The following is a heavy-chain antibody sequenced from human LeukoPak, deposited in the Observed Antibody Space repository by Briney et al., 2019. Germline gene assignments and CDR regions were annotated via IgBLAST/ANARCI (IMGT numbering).Heavy chain of an antibody. D-gene: IGHD6-19*01. Sequence: GGSLRLSCAASGFTFSSYAMTWVRQAPGKGLEWISAISGSAYSTSYADSVRGRFTISRDNSKNTLYLQMNSLRAEDTAVYYCTILAVASDFDYWGQGTLVTVSS. CDR3: TILAVASDFDY. CDR1: GFTFSSYA. J-gene: IGHJ4*02. CDR2: ISGSAYST. V-gene: IGHV3-23*01.